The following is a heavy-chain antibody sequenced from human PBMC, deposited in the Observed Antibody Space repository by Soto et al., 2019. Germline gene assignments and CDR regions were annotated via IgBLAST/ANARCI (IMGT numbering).Heavy chain of an antibody. V-gene: IGHV3-7*03. CDR2: INKDGGER. CDR1: GSTFSSYW. Sequence: EVQLVESGGGLVQPGGSLRLSCAASGSTFSSYWMSWVRQAPGKGLEWVANINKDGGERHYVDSVKGRFTISRDNAKNSLLLQMNSLKAEATAVYYCVRGGTGRWLDYFGLDVWGQGTTVTVSS. D-gene: IGHD3-9*01. CDR3: VRGGTGRWLDYFGLDV. J-gene: IGHJ6*02.